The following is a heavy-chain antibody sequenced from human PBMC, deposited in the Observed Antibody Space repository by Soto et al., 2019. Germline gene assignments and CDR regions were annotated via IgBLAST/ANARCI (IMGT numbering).Heavy chain of an antibody. Sequence: PSETLSLTCTVSGGSISSSSYYWGWIRQPPGKGLEWIGSIYYSGSTYYNPSLKSRVTISVDTSKNQFSLKLSSVTAADTAVYYCASSAADYYDSSGYYPEYNWFDPWGQGALVT. V-gene: IGHV4-39*01. CDR2: IYYSGST. J-gene: IGHJ5*02. D-gene: IGHD3-22*01. CDR1: GGSISSSSYY. CDR3: ASSAADYYDSSGYYPEYNWFDP.